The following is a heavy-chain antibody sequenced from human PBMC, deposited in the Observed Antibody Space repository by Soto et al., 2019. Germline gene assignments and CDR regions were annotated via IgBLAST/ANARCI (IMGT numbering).Heavy chain of an antibody. CDR3: ARGAFLEWLSSYYYYYGMDV. J-gene: IGHJ6*02. V-gene: IGHV1-69*13. D-gene: IGHD3-3*02. CDR1: GGTFNSYA. CDR2: IIPIFGTA. Sequence: GASVKVSCKASGGTFNSYAISWVRQAPGQGLEWMGGIIPIFGTANYAQKFQGRVTITADESTSTAYMELSSLRSEDTAVYYCARGAFLEWLSSYYYYYGMDVWGQGTTVTVSS.